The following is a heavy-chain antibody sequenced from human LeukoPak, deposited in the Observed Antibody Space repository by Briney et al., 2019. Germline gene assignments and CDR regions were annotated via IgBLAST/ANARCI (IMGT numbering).Heavy chain of an antibody. Sequence: PGGSLRLSCAASGVTFSSYSMNWVRQAPGKGMEWVSSISSSSSYIYYADSLKGRFTISRDNAKNSLYLQKNSLRAEDTAVYYCARDKGGIGHYFDYWGQGALVTVSS. D-gene: IGHD3-16*01. CDR3: ARDKGGIGHYFDY. CDR2: ISSSSSYI. J-gene: IGHJ4*02. V-gene: IGHV3-21*01. CDR1: GVTFSSYS.